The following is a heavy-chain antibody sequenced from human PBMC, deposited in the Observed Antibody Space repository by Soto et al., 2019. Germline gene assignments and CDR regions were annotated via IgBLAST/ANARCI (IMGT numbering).Heavy chain of an antibody. V-gene: IGHV4-34*01. CDR3: ARVPDNYDFWSGYYRYFDL. CDR1: GGSFSGYY. Sequence: SETLSLTCAVYGGSFSGYYWSWIRQPPGKGLEWIGEINHSGSTNYNPSLKSRVTISVDTSKNQFSLKLSSVTAADTAVYYCARVPDNYDFWSGYYRYFDLWGRGTLVTVSS. J-gene: IGHJ2*01. CDR2: INHSGST. D-gene: IGHD3-3*01.